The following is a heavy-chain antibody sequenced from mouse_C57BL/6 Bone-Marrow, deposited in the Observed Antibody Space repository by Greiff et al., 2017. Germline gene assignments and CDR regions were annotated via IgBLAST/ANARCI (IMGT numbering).Heavy chain of an antibody. J-gene: IGHJ3*01. D-gene: IGHD1-1*01. CDR1: GYTFTSYW. CDR3: AGYYGSSLAWFAY. Sequence: QVQLQQPGAELVKPGASVKLSCKASGYTFTSYWMHWVKQRPGQGLEWIGMIHPNSGSTNYNEKFKSKATLTVDKSSSKAYMQLSSLTSEDSAVYYCAGYYGSSLAWFAYWGQGTLVTVSA. V-gene: IGHV1-64*01. CDR2: IHPNSGST.